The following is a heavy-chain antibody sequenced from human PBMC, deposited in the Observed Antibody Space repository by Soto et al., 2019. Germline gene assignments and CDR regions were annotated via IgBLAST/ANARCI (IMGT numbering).Heavy chain of an antibody. J-gene: IGHJ4*02. CDR2: IYPGDSDV. V-gene: IGHV5-51*01. CDR1: GYTFTTYW. CDR3: ARQNYAGYGGYDSAFDT. Sequence: EVQLEQSGAEVKKPGESLKISCQGSGYTFTTYWVGWVRRRPGKGLDWMGNIYPGDSDVKYSPSFQGQVTISVDKSISTAYLQWNSLKASDTAVYYCARQNYAGYGGYDSAFDTWGQGTLVTVSS. D-gene: IGHD5-12*01.